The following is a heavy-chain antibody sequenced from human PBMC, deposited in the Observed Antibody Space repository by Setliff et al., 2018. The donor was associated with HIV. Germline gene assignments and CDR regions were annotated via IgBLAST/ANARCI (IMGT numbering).Heavy chain of an antibody. CDR2: FYTSGST. CDR1: GGSISSYY. D-gene: IGHD5-12*01. J-gene: IGHJ6*02. Sequence: SETLSLTCTVSGGSISSYYWGWIRQPAGKGLEWIGRFYTSGSTNYNPPLKSRVTMSVDTSKNQFSLKVRYVTAADTAIYYCAREIWGQVAHVPYGMDVWGQGTTVTVSS. CDR3: AREIWGQVAHVPYGMDV. V-gene: IGHV4-4*07.